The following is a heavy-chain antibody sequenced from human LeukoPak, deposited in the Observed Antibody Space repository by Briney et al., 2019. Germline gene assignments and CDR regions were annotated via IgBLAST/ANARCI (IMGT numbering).Heavy chain of an antibody. CDR2: IYHSGST. CDR3: ARADWAILGHIDY. Sequence: NSSETLSLTCTVAGYSIISGYYWGWIRQPPGKGLEWIGSIYHSGSTYYNPSLKSRVTISVDTSKNQFSLKRSSVTAADTAVYYCARADWAILGHIDYWGQRTLVTVSS. J-gene: IGHJ4*02. V-gene: IGHV4-38-2*02. D-gene: IGHD2-15*01. CDR1: GYSIISGYY.